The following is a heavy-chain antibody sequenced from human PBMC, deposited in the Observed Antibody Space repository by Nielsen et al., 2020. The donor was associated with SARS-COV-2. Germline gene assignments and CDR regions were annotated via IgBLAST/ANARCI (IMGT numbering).Heavy chain of an antibody. Sequence: KVSCKASGGTFSSYAISWVRQAPGQGLEWMGGIIPIFGTANYAQKFQGRVTITADESTSTAYMELSSLRSEDTAVYYCAIATFLYYDFWSGYSVNYYYYMDVWGKGTTVTVSS. CDR1: GGTFSSYA. CDR3: AIATFLYYDFWSGYSVNYYYYMDV. J-gene: IGHJ6*03. D-gene: IGHD3-3*01. V-gene: IGHV1-69*01. CDR2: IIPIFGTA.